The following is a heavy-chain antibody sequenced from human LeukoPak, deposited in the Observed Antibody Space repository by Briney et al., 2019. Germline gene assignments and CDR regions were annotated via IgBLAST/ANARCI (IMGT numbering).Heavy chain of an antibody. CDR2: IKQDGSEK. D-gene: IGHD3-3*01. Sequence: GGSLRLSCAASGFTFSSYWMRWVRQAPGKGLEWVANIKQDGSEKYYVDSVKGRFTISRDNAKNSLYLQMNSLRAEDTAVYYCARESPAGGYYRHYFDYWGQGTLVTVSS. V-gene: IGHV3-7*01. CDR1: GFTFSSYW. CDR3: ARESPAGGYYRHYFDY. J-gene: IGHJ4*02.